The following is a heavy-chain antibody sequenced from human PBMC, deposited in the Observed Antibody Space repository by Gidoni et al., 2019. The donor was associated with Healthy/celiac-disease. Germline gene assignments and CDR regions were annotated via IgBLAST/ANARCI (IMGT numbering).Heavy chain of an antibody. CDR2: IIPIFGTA. J-gene: IGHJ5*02. Sequence: QVQLVQSGAEVKNPGSSVKVSCKASGGTFSSYAISWVRQAPGQGLEWMGGIIPIFGTANYAQKFQGRVTITADESTSTAYMELSSLRSEDTAVYYCASAPPRITMVRGVGFDPWGQGTLVTVSS. V-gene: IGHV1-69*01. CDR3: ASAPPRITMVRGVGFDP. CDR1: GGTFSSYA. D-gene: IGHD3-10*01.